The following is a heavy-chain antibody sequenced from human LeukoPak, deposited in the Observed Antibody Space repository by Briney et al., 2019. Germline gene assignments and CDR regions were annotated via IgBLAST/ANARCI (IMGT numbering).Heavy chain of an antibody. CDR1: GFTFRIYW. D-gene: IGHD2-2*01. J-gene: IGHJ4*02. V-gene: IGHV3-7*01. CDR2: IKQDGSDK. Sequence: GGSLRLSCAASGFTFRIYWMNWVRQAPGKGLEWLANIKQDGSDKNYVDSVKGRFIISRDNAKNSLYLQMNSLGAEDTAVYYCARGYCTGSSCSRSYWGQGTLVTVSS. CDR3: ARGYCTGSSCSRSY.